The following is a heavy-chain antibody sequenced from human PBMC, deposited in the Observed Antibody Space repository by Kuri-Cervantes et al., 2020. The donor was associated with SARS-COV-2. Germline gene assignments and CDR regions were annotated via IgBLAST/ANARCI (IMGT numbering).Heavy chain of an antibody. CDR3: AKVEGYSYPNWFDP. CDR1: GFTFSSYD. V-gene: IGHV3-13*01. J-gene: IGHJ5*02. Sequence: GGSLRLSCAASGFTFSSYDMHWVRQATGKGLEWVSAIGTAGDTYYPGSVKGRFTISRENAKNSLYLQMNSLRAEDTAVYYCAKVEGYSYPNWFDPWGQGTLVTVSS. CDR2: IGTAGDT. D-gene: IGHD5-18*01.